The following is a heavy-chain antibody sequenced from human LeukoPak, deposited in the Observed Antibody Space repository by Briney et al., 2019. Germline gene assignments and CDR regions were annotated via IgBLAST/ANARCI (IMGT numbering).Heavy chain of an antibody. CDR3: AKDHDIVVVPAFDY. J-gene: IGHJ4*02. V-gene: IGHV3-30*18. Sequence: PGGSLRLSCAASGFTFSSYGMHWVRQAPGKGLEWVAVISYDGSNKYYADSVKGRFTISRDNSKNTLYLQMNSLRAEDMAVYYCAKDHDIVVVPAFDYWGQGTLVTVSS. D-gene: IGHD2-2*01. CDR2: ISYDGSNK. CDR1: GFTFSSYG.